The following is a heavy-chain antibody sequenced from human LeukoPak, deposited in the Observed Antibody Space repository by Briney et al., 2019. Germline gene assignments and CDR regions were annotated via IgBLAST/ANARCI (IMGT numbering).Heavy chain of an antibody. Sequence: PAASVKVSCTASGGTFSSYAISWVRQAPGQGLEWMGGIIPIFGTANYAQKFQGRVTITTDESTSTAYMELSSLRSEDTAVYYCARDRYYGSGSYYSFDYWGQGTLVTVSS. CDR3: ARDRYYGSGSYYSFDY. D-gene: IGHD3-10*01. J-gene: IGHJ4*02. CDR2: IIPIFGTA. CDR1: GGTFSSYA. V-gene: IGHV1-69*05.